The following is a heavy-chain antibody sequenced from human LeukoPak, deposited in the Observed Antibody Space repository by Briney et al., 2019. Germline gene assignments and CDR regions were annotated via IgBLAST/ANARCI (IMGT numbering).Heavy chain of an antibody. J-gene: IGHJ3*02. CDR1: GGSISSSSYY. CDR2: IYYSGST. D-gene: IGHD3-9*01. CDR3: ARTYYYILTGFHPGAFDI. Sequence: PAETLSLTCTVSGGSISSSSYYWGWIRQPPGKGLEWIGSIYYSGSTYYNPSLGSRVTISVNTSKNQFSLKLSSVTAADTAVYYCARTYYYILTGFHPGAFDIWGQGTMVTVSS. V-gene: IGHV4-39*07.